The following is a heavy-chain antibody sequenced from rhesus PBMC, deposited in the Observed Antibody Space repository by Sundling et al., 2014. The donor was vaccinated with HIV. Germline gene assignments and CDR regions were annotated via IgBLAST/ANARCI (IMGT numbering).Heavy chain of an antibody. D-gene: IGHD6-13*01. Sequence: QVQLQESGPGLVKPSETLPLTCAVSGASISSNYWSWIRQAPGKGLEWIGRIYGSVDSAAYNPSLRSRVTISIDTSKNQFSLKLNSVTAADTAMYYCAGDWSYWGQGSPGHRLL. V-gene: IGHV4S2*01. J-gene: IGHJ4*01. CDR2: IYGSVDSA. CDR1: GASISSNY. CDR3: AGDWSY.